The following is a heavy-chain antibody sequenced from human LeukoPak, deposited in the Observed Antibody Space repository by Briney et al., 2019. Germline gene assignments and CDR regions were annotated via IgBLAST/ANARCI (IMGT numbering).Heavy chain of an antibody. CDR2: ITSSDSGG. V-gene: IGHV3-11*01. J-gene: IGHJ4*02. CDR1: GFTFSNHY. Sequence: GGSLRLSCAASGFTFSNHYMSWIRQAPGKGLEWVSYITSSDSGGFYADSVKGRFTISRDNAKNSLYLQMNSLRVEDTAVYYSARDGDTTSKVDYLGQGTLVTVSS. CDR3: ARDGDTTSKVDY. D-gene: IGHD4-11*01.